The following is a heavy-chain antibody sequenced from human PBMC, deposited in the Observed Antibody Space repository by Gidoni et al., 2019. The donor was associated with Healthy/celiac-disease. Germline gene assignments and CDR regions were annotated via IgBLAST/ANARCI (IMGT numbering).Heavy chain of an antibody. CDR1: GFTFSSYG. Sequence: QVQLVESGGGVVQPGRSLRLSCAASGFTFSSYGMHWVRQAPGKGLEWVAVISYDGSNKYYADSVKGRFTISRDNSKNTLYLQMNSLRAEDTAVYYCGKGATGLDYWGQGTLVTVSS. CDR3: GKGATGLDY. V-gene: IGHV3-30*18. D-gene: IGHD1-26*01. J-gene: IGHJ4*02. CDR2: ISYDGSNK.